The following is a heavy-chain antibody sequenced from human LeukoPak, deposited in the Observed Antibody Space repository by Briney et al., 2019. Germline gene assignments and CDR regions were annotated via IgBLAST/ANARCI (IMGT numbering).Heavy chain of an antibody. J-gene: IGHJ4*02. CDR1: GYTSTSYG. CDR3: ARERPGAGHFDY. CDR2: ISAYNGNT. D-gene: IGHD6-19*01. V-gene: IGHV1-18*01. Sequence: ASVKVSCKASGYTSTSYGISWVRQAPGQGLEWMGWISAYNGNTNYAQKLQGRVTMTTDTSTSTAYMELRSLRSDDTAVYYCARERPGAGHFDYWGQGTLVTVSS.